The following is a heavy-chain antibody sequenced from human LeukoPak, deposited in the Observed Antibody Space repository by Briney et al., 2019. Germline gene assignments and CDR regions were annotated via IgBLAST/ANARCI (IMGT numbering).Heavy chain of an antibody. V-gene: IGHV3-11*06. Sequence: GGSLRLSCAASGFSFSDYYMSWIRQAPGKGLEGVSYISSSSAYTAYPDSVKGRFTISRDNAKNSLYLQMSSLRAADTAVYYCARSAGYNSGWYAFDIWGQGTMVTVSS. CDR1: GFSFSDYY. J-gene: IGHJ3*02. CDR2: ISSSSAYT. CDR3: ARSAGYNSGWYAFDI. D-gene: IGHD6-19*01.